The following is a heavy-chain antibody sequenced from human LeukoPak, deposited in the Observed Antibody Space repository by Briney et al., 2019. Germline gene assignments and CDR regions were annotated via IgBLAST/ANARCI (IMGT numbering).Heavy chain of an antibody. J-gene: IGHJ4*02. CDR1: GGSINNSY. CDR2: ISYSGST. Sequence: PSETLSLTYTISGGSINNSYWSWIRQPPGKGLEWIGYISYSGSTNYSPSLKSRVTISFDTSNNHFSLKLSSVTAADTAVYYCARRGGYTGYDRDWGQGTLVTVSS. V-gene: IGHV4-59*08. CDR3: ARRGGYTGYDRD. D-gene: IGHD5-12*01.